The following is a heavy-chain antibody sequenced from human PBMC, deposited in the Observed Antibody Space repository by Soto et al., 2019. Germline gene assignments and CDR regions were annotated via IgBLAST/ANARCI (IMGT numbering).Heavy chain of an antibody. V-gene: IGHV3-53*01. J-gene: IGHJ6*02. CDR2: VYAGEST. CDR1: GFSVGTNY. Sequence: EMQVVESGGGLIQPGGSLRLSCAASGFSVGTNYMSWVRQAPGKGLEWVAIVYAGESTYYADSVKGRFTISRDNSKNTVYLQMHRLRADDTAIYYCAREELGDTYYYYGMDVWGQGTTVTVSS. CDR3: AREELGDTYYYYGMDV. D-gene: IGHD3-10*01.